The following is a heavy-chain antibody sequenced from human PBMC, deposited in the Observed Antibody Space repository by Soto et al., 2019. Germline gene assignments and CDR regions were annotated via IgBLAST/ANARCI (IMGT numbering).Heavy chain of an antibody. V-gene: IGHV3-48*02. CDR3: ARVVVVIPPGYYYPMDV. J-gene: IGHJ6*02. CDR1: GFTFSSFH. D-gene: IGHD3-22*01. CDR2: ITSSSDTI. Sequence: EVQLVESGGGLVQPGGSLRLSCAASGFTFSSFHMNWVRQAPGRGLEWVAYITSSSDTIYYSDSVKGRFTISRDNGKNSLFLQMNSLRDEDTAVYYCARVVVVIPPGYYYPMDVWCQGTTVTVSS.